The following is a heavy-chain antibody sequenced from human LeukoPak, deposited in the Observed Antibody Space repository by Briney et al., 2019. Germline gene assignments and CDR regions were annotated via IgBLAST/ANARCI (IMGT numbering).Heavy chain of an antibody. CDR1: GYSISSGYY. Sequence: SETLSLTCAVSGYSISSGYYWGWIRQPPGKGLEWIGSIYHSGSTYYNPSLKSRVTISVDTSKNQFSLKLSSVTAADTAVYYCARDRSGYGNGGQGTLVTVSS. CDR2: IYHSGST. J-gene: IGHJ4*02. CDR3: ARDRSGYGN. V-gene: IGHV4-38-2*02. D-gene: IGHD5-12*01.